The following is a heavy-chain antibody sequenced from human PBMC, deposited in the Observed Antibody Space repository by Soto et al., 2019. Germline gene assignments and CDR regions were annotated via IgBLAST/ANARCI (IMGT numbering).Heavy chain of an antibody. CDR1: GFTFSNDW. CDR2: ISSRTDGGTT. D-gene: IGHD6-13*01. V-gene: IGHV3-15*01. CDR3: TADLVQNYGKDV. Sequence: PDGSLRLSCSASGFTFSNDWMRWLRQAPRKGLEWVGRISSRTDGGTTDYAARVKGRFTISRDDSKNTLYLQMNSLKTEDTAVYYCTADLVQNYGKDVWGQGTTVTVCS. J-gene: IGHJ6*02.